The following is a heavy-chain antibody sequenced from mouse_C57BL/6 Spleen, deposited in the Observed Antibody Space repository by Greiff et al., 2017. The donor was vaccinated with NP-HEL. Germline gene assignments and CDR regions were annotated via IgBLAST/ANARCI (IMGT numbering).Heavy chain of an antibody. D-gene: IGHD2-5*01. CDR1: GYTFTDYY. CDR2: IYPGSGNT. Sequence: QVQLQQSGPELVKPGASVKISCKASGYTFTDYYINWVKQRPGQGLEWIGWIYPGSGNTKYNEKFKGKATLTVDTSSSTAYMQLSSLTSEDSAVYLCARRETRYSNYDYAMDYWGQGTSVTVSS. V-gene: IGHV1-84*01. CDR3: ARRETRYSNYDYAMDY. J-gene: IGHJ4*01.